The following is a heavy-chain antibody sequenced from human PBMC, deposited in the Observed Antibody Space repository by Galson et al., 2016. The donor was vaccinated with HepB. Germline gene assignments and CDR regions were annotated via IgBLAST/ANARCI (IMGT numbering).Heavy chain of an antibody. J-gene: IGHJ4*02. V-gene: IGHV4-30-4*08. CDR1: GDSIISGAYY. CDR2: VHSIATMAT. D-gene: IGHD1-26*01. CDR3: AAMGAAQGYYFDF. Sequence: TLSLTCTVSGDSIISGAYYWNWVRQLPGKGLEWIGFVHSIATMATRYNPSLDGRITISVDTSRSQFSLILRSVTAADTAVYYCAAMGAAQGYYFDFWGQGALVTVSS.